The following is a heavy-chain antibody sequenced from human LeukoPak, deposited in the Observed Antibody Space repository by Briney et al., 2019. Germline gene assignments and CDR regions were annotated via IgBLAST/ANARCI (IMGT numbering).Heavy chain of an antibody. D-gene: IGHD4-23*01. CDR3: ARHNGGNPGGAEYFQH. CDR2: ISSSSSYI. CDR1: GFTFSSYS. Sequence: GGSLRLSCAASGFTFSSYSMNWVRQAPGKGLEWVSSISSSSSYIYYADSVKGRFTISRDNAKNSLYLQMNSLRAEDTAVYYCARHNGGNPGGAEYFQHWGQGTLVTVSS. V-gene: IGHV3-21*01. J-gene: IGHJ1*01.